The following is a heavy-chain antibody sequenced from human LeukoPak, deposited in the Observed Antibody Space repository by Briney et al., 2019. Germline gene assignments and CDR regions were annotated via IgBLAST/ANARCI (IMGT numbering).Heavy chain of an antibody. CDR2: INPNSGGT. CDR1: GYTFTGYY. CDR3: ARDRAVATIGGVDY. V-gene: IGHV1-2*02. J-gene: IGHJ4*02. D-gene: IGHD5-12*01. Sequence: ASVKVSCNASGYTFTGYYMHWVRQAPGQGLEWMGWINPNSGGTNYAQKFQGRVTMTRDTSISTAYMELSRLRSDDTAVYYCARDRAVATIGGVDYWGQGTLVTVSS.